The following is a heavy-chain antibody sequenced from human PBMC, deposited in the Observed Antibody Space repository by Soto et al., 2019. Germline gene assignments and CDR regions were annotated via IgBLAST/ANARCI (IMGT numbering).Heavy chain of an antibody. D-gene: IGHD2-2*01. CDR1: GITFSNYA. CDR2: IRDSYDST. V-gene: IGHV3-23*01. Sequence: EVQLLESGGGLVQPGGSLRLSCAASGITFSNYAMSWVRQAPGKGLEWVSSIRDSYDSTYYADSVKGRFSISRDNSKNTLYLQMNSLRAEDTAVYYCAKGTSFGYWGQGTLVTVSS. J-gene: IGHJ4*02. CDR3: AKGTSFGY.